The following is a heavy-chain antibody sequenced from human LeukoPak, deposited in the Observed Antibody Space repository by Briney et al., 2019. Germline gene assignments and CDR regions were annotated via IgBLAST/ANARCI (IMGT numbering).Heavy chain of an antibody. Sequence: GESLKISCKGSGYRFTSYWIGWVRQMPGKGLEWMGIIYPGDSDTRYSPSFQGQVTISADKSISTAYLQWSSLKASDTAMYYCASSRITIFGVVIVGAFDIWGQGTMVTVSS. CDR2: IYPGDSDT. V-gene: IGHV5-51*01. CDR1: GYRFTSYW. J-gene: IGHJ3*02. D-gene: IGHD3-3*01. CDR3: ASSRITIFGVVIVGAFDI.